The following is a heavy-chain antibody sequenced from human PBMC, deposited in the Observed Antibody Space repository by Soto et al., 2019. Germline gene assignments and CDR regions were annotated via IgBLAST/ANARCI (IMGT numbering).Heavy chain of an antibody. V-gene: IGHV1-46*01. J-gene: IGHJ4*02. Sequence: QVQLVQSGAEVKKPGASVKVSCKASGYTFTSYYMHWVRQAPGQGLEWMGIINPSGGSTSYAQKFQGRVTMTRDTSPSTVYMELSSLRSEDTAVYYCAREIFMGSSSLGRDFDYWGQGTLVTVSS. CDR2: INPSGGST. D-gene: IGHD6-6*01. CDR1: GYTFTSYY. CDR3: AREIFMGSSSLGRDFDY.